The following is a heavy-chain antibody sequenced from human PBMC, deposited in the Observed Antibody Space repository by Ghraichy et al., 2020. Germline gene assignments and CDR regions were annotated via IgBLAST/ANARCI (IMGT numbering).Heavy chain of an antibody. Sequence: GGSLRLSCAASGFTFSSYAMAWVRQAPGKGLEWVSSTSSLSSYTYYADSVKGRFTISRDNAKSALYLQMISLRAEDTAVYYCGSTGGSGTDAFDIWGQEATVAVSS. D-gene: IGHD3-10*01. V-gene: IGHV3-21*01. CDR2: TSSLSSYT. J-gene: IGHJ3*02. CDR1: GFTFSSYA. CDR3: GSTGGSGTDAFDI.